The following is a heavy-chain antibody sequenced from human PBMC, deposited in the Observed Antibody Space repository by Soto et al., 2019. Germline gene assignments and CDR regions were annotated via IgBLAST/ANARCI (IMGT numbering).Heavy chain of an antibody. V-gene: IGHV3-15*01. CDR1: GFTFSNAW. CDR2: IKSKTYGGTG. D-gene: IGHD4-17*01. CDR3: ITETYGDDGRFDN. Sequence: EVQLVESGGGLVKPGGSLRLSCAASGFTFSNAWMSWVRQAPGKGLEWVGRIKSKTYGGTGDYAAPVKGRFIISRDDSKHTLFLQMNSLKTEDTAVYYCITETYGDDGRFDNWGQGTLVTVSS. J-gene: IGHJ4*02.